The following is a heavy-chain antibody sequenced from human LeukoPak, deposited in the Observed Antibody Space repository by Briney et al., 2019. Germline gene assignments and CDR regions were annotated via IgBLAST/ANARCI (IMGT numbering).Heavy chain of an antibody. CDR3: ARQYSYGFRAAAY. Sequence: SSETLSLTCAVYGGSFSGYYWSWIRQPPGKGLEWIGEINHSGSTNYNPSLKSRVTISVDTSKNQFSLKLSSETAADTAVYYCARQYSYGFRAAAYWGQGTLVTVSS. V-gene: IGHV4-34*01. J-gene: IGHJ4*02. CDR2: INHSGST. D-gene: IGHD5-18*01. CDR1: GGSFSGYY.